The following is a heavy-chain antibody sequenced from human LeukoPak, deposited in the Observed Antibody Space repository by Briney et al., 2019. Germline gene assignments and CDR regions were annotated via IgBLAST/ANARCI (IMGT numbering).Heavy chain of an antibody. CDR3: STFSNTPVVRGQN. J-gene: IGHJ4*02. D-gene: IGHD5-18*01. CDR1: GFTFSNAW. Sequence: GGCLRLSCAASGFTFSNAWMSWVRQAPGKGLEWVGRIKRKTDGGTTDYAAPVKDRIAISRDDSKNTLYLQMNSLKTEDTAVYYCSTFSNTPVVRGQNWGQGTLVTVSS. CDR2: IKRKTDGGTT. V-gene: IGHV3-15*01.